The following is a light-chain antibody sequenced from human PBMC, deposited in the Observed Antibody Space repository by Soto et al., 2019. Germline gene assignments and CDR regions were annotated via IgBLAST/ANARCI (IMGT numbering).Light chain of an antibody. CDR2: EDD. V-gene: IGLV3-1*01. CDR1: KLGDKF. Sequence: SYELTQPPSVSVSPGQTASITCSGAKLGDKFACWYQQKPGQSPMLVIYEDDKRPSGIPERFSGSNSGNTATLTISGTQAMDEADYYCQAWDSSLRVFGGGTQLTVL. CDR3: QAWDSSLRV. J-gene: IGLJ3*02.